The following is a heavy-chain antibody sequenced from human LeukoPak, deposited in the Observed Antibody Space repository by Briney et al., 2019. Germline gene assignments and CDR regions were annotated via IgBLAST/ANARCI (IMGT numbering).Heavy chain of an antibody. CDR1: GGTFSSYA. V-gene: IGHV1-69*04. CDR2: IIPILGIA. J-gene: IGHJ4*02. CDR3: ARTRRLIAAAPHFDY. Sequence: GASVKVSCKASGGTFSSYAISWVRQAPGQGLEWMGRIIPILGIANYAQKFQGRVTITADKSTSTAYMELSSLRSEDTAVYYCARTRRLIAAAPHFDYWGQGTLVTVSS. D-gene: IGHD6-13*01.